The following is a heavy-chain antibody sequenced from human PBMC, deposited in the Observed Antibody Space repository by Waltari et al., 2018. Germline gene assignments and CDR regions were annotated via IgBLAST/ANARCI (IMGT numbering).Heavy chain of an antibody. V-gene: IGHV5-51*01. CDR1: GYTFSSYW. CDR3: ARPSNYFDSGAWDGFDI. D-gene: IGHD3-22*01. CDR2: IYPGDSDT. J-gene: IGHJ3*02. Sequence: EAQLVQSGAEVKKPGESLKISCKGSGYTFSSYWIAWVRQMPGKGLEWMGIIYPGDSDTRYSPSLQGQVTISADKSIKTAYLQWSSLKASDTAIYYCARPSNYFDSGAWDGFDIWGQGTMVTVS.